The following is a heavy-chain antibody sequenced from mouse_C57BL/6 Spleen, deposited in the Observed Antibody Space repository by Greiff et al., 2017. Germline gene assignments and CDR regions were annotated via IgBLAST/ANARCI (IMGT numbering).Heavy chain of an antibody. Sequence: QVQLKESGAELAKPGASVKLSCKASGYTFTSYWMHWVKQRPGQGLEWIGYINPSSGYTKYNQKFKDKAKLTADKSSSTAYMQLSSLTYEDSAVYYCARSTVGGFDYWGQGTTLTVSS. CDR3: ARSTVGGFDY. V-gene: IGHV1-7*01. J-gene: IGHJ2*01. D-gene: IGHD1-1*01. CDR2: INPSSGYT. CDR1: GYTFTSYW.